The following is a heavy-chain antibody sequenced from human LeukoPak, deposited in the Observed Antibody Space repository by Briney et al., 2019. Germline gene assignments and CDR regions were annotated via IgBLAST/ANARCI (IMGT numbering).Heavy chain of an antibody. Sequence: SETLSLTCTVSGGSISSSSYYWGWIRQPPGKGLEWIGSIYYSGSTYYNPSLKSRVTISVDTSKNQFSLKLSSVTAADTAVYYCATRGTIVVVPAAPGYFDYWGQGTLVTVSS. CDR2: IYYSGST. CDR3: ATRGTIVVVPAAPGYFDY. J-gene: IGHJ4*02. V-gene: IGHV4-39*01. CDR1: GGSISSSSYY. D-gene: IGHD2-2*01.